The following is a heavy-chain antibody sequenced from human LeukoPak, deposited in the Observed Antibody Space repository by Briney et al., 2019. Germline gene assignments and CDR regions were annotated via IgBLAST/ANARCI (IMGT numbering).Heavy chain of an antibody. J-gene: IGHJ6*03. CDR3: ARGVLTTVSYYMDV. CDR2: IFYSGST. Sequence: SETLSLTCTVSGGSIGRHSWSWIRQPPGTGLEWIGYIFYSGSTNYNPSLKSRVTISVDTSKNRFSLKLSSVTAADTAVYYCARGVLTTVSYYMDVWGKGTTVTVSS. CDR1: GGSIGRHS. D-gene: IGHD4-11*01. V-gene: IGHV4-59*11.